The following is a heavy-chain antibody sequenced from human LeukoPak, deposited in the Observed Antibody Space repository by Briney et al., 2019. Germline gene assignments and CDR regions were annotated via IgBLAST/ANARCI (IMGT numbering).Heavy chain of an antibody. CDR3: ARLPGRFDSRNYYEYY. V-gene: IGHV3-53*01. D-gene: IGHD1-7*01. CDR2: IYSGGST. CDR1: EFTVSSNY. J-gene: IGHJ4*02. Sequence: GGSLRLSCAASEFTVSSNYMSWVRQAPGKGLEWVSVIYSGGSTFYADSVKGRFTTSRDNSKNTLYLQMNSLRAEDSAVYYCARLPGRFDSRNYYEYYWGQGTLVTVSS.